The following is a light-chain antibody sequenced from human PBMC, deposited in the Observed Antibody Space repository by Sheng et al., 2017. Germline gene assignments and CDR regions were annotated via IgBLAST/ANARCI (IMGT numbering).Light chain of an antibody. CDR2: WAS. CDR3: QQYHTNPPT. J-gene: IGKJ1*01. CDR1: QSVLSNSNKQNY. V-gene: IGKV4-1*01. Sequence: DIVLTQSPDSLAVSLGERATINCKSSQSVLSNSNKQNYLAWFQQKPGQPPKLLISWASSRASGVPDRFSGSASGTDFTLTISSLQTEDVAVYYCQQYHTNPPTFGQGTKVEIK.